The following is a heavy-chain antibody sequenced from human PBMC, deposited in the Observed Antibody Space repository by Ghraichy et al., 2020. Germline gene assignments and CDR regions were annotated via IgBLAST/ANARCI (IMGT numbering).Heavy chain of an antibody. CDR3: ARASLLWFGELSAYYYYGMDV. Sequence: LSLTCAASGFTFSSYSMNWVRQAPGKGLEWVSYISSSSSTIYYADSVKGRFTISRDNAKNSLYLQMNSLRDEDTAVYYCARASLLWFGELSAYYYYGMDVWGQGTTVTVSS. D-gene: IGHD3-10*01. CDR1: GFTFSSYS. CDR2: ISSSSSTI. V-gene: IGHV3-48*02. J-gene: IGHJ6*02.